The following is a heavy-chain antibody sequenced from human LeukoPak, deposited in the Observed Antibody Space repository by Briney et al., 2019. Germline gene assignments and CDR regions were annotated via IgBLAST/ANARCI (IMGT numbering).Heavy chain of an antibody. CDR1: GFSFSNYR. Sequence: GWSLTLTCTASGFSFSNYRLNWVGPATAKGLEGVSSISSSSRYMYYADSVKGRFTISRDNAKNSLFLQMNSLRAEDTAIYYCASFQGSYSAFDIWGQGTMVTVSS. CDR2: ISSSSRYM. D-gene: IGHD1-26*01. CDR3: ASFQGSYSAFDI. V-gene: IGHV3-21*01. J-gene: IGHJ3*02.